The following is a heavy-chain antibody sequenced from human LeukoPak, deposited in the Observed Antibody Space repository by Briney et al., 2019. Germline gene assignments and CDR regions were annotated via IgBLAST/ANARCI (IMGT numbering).Heavy chain of an antibody. V-gene: IGHV3-23*01. Sequence: GGSLRLSCAASGFDFGAYEMNWVRQAPGKGLEWVSAISGSGGSTYYADSVKGRSTISRDNSKNTLYLQMNSLRAEDTAVYYCAKVRGSNWNPFDYWGQGTLVTVSS. D-gene: IGHD1-20*01. J-gene: IGHJ4*02. CDR3: AKVRGSNWNPFDY. CDR2: ISGSGGST. CDR1: GFDFGAYE.